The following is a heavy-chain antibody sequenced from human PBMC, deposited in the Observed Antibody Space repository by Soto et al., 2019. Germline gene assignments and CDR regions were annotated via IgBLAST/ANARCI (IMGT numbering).Heavy chain of an antibody. J-gene: IGHJ6*02. CDR1: GYSFTSYW. V-gene: IGHV5-10-1*01. D-gene: IGHD5-12*01. CDR2: IDPSDSYT. CDR3: ARHHASSGYDWGPIYYYYYGMDV. Sequence: GESLKISCKGSGYSFTSYWISWVRQMPGKGLEWMGRIDPSDSYTNYSPSFQGHVTISADKSISTAYLQWSSLKASDTAMYYCARHHASSGYDWGPIYYYYYGMDVWGQGTTVTVSS.